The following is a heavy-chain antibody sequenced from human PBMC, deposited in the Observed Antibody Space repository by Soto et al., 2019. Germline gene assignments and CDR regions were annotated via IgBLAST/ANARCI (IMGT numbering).Heavy chain of an antibody. CDR2: INPSGGST. V-gene: IGHV1-46*01. CDR1: GYTFTSYY. Sequence: GASVKVSCKASGYTFTSYYMHWVRQAPGQGLEWMGIINPSGGSTSYAQKFQGRVTVTRDTSTSTVYMELSSLRSEDTAVYYCARDGSGSYLFPLYYFDYWGQGTLVTVSS. CDR3: ARDGSGSYLFPLYYFDY. D-gene: IGHD1-26*01. J-gene: IGHJ4*02.